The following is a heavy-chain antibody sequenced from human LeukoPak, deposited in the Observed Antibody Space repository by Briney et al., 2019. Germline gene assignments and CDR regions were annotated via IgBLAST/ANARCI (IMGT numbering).Heavy chain of an antibody. D-gene: IGHD2-2*01. J-gene: IGHJ5*02. V-gene: IGHV3-21*01. CDR1: GFTFSSYS. CDR2: ISSSSSYI. CDR3: ARAPEPDIVVVPAALPNWFDP. Sequence: GGSLRLSCAASGFTFSSYSMNWVRQAPGKGLEWVASISSSSSYIYYADSVKGRFTISRDNAKNSLYLQMNSLRAEDTAVYYCARAPEPDIVVVPAALPNWFDPWGQGTLVTVSS.